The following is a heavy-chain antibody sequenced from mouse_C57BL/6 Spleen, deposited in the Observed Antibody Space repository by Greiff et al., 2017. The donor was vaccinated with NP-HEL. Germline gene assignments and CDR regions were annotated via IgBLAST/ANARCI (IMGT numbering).Heavy chain of an antibody. D-gene: IGHD2-2*01. Sequence: QVQLQQPGAELVMPGASVKLSCKASGYTFTSYWMHWVKQRPGQGLEWIGEIDPSDSYTNYNQKFKGKSTLTVDKSSSTAYMQLSSLTSEDSAVYYCASMVTTGLAYWGQGTLVTVSA. CDR2: IDPSDSYT. CDR3: ASMVTTGLAY. V-gene: IGHV1-69*01. J-gene: IGHJ3*01. CDR1: GYTFTSYW.